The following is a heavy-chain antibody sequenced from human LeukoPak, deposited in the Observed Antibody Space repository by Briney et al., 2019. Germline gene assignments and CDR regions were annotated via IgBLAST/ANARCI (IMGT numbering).Heavy chain of an antibody. CDR3: AKSAYCSTTTCSLAW. J-gene: IGHJ3*01. V-gene: IGHV3-23*01. D-gene: IGHD2-2*01. Sequence: GGSLRLSCAASGFTFSNYAMSWVRQAPGKGLEWVSTISGSAGDTYYADSVKGRFTISRDNSKNTLYLQMNSLSAEDTAVYYCAKSAYCSTTTCSLAWGGQGSTVTVSS. CDR1: GFTFSNYA. CDR2: ISGSAGDT.